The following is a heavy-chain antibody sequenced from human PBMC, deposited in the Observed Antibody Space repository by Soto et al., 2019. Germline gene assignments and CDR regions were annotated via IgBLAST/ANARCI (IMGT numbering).Heavy chain of an antibody. CDR1: GYTFTGYY. J-gene: IGHJ5*02. CDR2: IDPNSGAT. CDR3: AMGGGTIFAPLP. V-gene: IGHV1-2*04. Sequence: ASVKASCKAFGYTFTGYYIHWVRQAPGQGLEWMAYIDPNSGATKYAQKFQGLVTLTRDTSIRTAYMELTSLRSDDTAVYYCAMGGGTIFAPLPWGQGTLVTVSS. D-gene: IGHD1-1*01.